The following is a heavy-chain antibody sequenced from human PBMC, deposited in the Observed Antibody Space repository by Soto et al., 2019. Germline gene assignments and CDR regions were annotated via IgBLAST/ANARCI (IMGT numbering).Heavy chain of an antibody. J-gene: IGHJ6*02. V-gene: IGHV3-30-3*01. CDR3: ARDHSGVVGATIAPYGMDV. Sequence: QVQLVESGGGVVQPGRSLRLSCAASGFTFSSYAMHWVRQAPGKGLEWVAVISYDGSNKYYADSVKGRFTISRDNSKNTLYLQMNSLRAEDTAVYYCARDHSGVVGATIAPYGMDVWGQGTTVTVSS. CDR2: ISYDGSNK. D-gene: IGHD1-26*01. CDR1: GFTFSSYA.